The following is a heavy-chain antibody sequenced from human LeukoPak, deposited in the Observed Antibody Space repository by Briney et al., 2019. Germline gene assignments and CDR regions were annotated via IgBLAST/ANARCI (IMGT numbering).Heavy chain of an antibody. J-gene: IGHJ4*02. CDR3: AREDGGNDFFDF. CDR2: IIPYSGNA. CDR1: GGTFSSYA. Sequence: ASVKVSCKASGGTFSSYAISWVRQAPGQGLEWVGSIIPYSGNANSAESLQARVTLTTDTSTNTAYLELRSLRSDDTAVYYCAREDGGNDFFDFWGQGSLVTVSS. V-gene: IGHV1-18*01. D-gene: IGHD1-1*01.